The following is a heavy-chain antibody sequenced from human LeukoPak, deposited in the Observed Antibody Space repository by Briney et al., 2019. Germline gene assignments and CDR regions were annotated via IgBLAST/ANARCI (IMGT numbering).Heavy chain of an antibody. CDR2: INHSGST. CDR1: GGSFSGYY. D-gene: IGHD4-11*01. Sequence: SETLSLTCAVYGGSFSGYYWSWIRQPPGKGLEWIGEINHSGSTNYNPSLKSRVTISVDTSKNQFSLKLSSVTAADTAVYYCARSITVTRLGNWFDPWGQGTLVTVSS. J-gene: IGHJ5*02. CDR3: ARSITVTRLGNWFDP. V-gene: IGHV4-34*01.